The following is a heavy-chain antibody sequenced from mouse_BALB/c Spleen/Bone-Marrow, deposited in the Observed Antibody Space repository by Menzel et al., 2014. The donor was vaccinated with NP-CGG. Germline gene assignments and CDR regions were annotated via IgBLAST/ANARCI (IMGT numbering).Heavy chain of an antibody. Sequence: EVNLVESGGSLVQPGGSLRLSCATSGFTFTDYYMSWVRQPPGKALEWLGFIRNKANGYTTEYSASVKGRFTISRDNSQSILYPQMNTLRAEDSATCYCARDKGSVFFDYWGQGTTLTVSS. D-gene: IGHD1-3*01. J-gene: IGHJ2*01. V-gene: IGHV7-3*02. CDR3: ARDKGSVFFDY. CDR1: GFTFTDYY. CDR2: IRNKANGYTT.